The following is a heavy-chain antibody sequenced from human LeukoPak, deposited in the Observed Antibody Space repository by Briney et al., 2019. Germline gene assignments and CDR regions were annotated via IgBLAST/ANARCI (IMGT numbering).Heavy chain of an antibody. D-gene: IGHD3-10*01. CDR1: GFTFGSYA. V-gene: IGHV3-30*04. Sequence: GGSLRLSCAASGFTFGSYAMHWVRQAPGKGLEWVAVISYDGSNKYYADSVKGRFTISRDNSKNTLYLQMNSLRAEDTAVYYCARDGYYGSGSYYNVPTLYFDYWGQGTLVTVSS. J-gene: IGHJ4*02. CDR3: ARDGYYGSGSYYNVPTLYFDY. CDR2: ISYDGSNK.